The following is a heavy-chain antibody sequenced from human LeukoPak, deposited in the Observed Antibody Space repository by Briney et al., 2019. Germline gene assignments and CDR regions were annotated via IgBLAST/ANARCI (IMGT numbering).Heavy chain of an antibody. D-gene: IGHD5-18*01. CDR1: GGSISSYY. J-gene: IGHJ4*02. Sequence: SETLSLTCTVSGGSISSYYWSWIRQPPGKGLEWIGYIYYSGSTNYNPSLKSRVTISVDTSKNQFSLKLSSVTAADTAVYYCARVGDTAMVPYYFDYWGQGTLVTASS. CDR3: ARVGDTAMVPYYFDY. V-gene: IGHV4-59*01. CDR2: IYYSGST.